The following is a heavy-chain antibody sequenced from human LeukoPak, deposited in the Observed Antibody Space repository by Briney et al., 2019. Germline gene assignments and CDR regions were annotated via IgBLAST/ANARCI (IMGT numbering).Heavy chain of an antibody. CDR2: ISGSGGST. V-gene: IGHV3-23*01. J-gene: IGHJ4*02. Sequence: GGSLRLSCAASGFTFSSYAMSWVRQAPGKGLEWVSAISGSGGSTYYADSVKGRFTISRDNSKNTLYLQMNSLRAEDTAVYYCAKGGGPVDYGVRGVYFDYWGQGTLVTVSS. CDR3: AKGGGPVDYGVRGVYFDY. CDR1: GFTFSSYA. D-gene: IGHD4-17*01.